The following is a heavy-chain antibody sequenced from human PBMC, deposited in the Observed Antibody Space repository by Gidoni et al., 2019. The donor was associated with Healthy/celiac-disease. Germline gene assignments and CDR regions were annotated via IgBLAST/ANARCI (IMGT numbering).Heavy chain of an antibody. V-gene: IGHV1-2*04. CDR1: GYTFTGYY. CDR2: INPNSGGT. CDR3: ARGRGSSWYRDYGMDV. D-gene: IGHD6-13*01. J-gene: IGHJ6*02. Sequence: QVQLVQSGAEVKKPGASVKVSCKASGYTFTGYYMHWVRQAPGQGLEWMGGINPNSGGTNYAQKFQGWVTMTRDTSISTAYMELSRLRSDDTAVYYCARGRGSSWYRDYGMDVWGQGTTVTVSS.